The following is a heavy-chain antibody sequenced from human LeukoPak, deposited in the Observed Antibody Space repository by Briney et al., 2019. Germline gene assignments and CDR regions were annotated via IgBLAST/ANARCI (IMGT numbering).Heavy chain of an antibody. D-gene: IGHD2-21*02. CDR3: ARQGCGGDCYAMWFDP. Sequence: GESLKISCQGSGYSFTSYWIGWVRQMPGKGLEWMGIIYPGDSDTRYSPSFQGQVTISADKSISTAYLQWSSLKASDTAMYYCARQGCGGDCYAMWFDPWGQGTLVTVSS. CDR2: IYPGDSDT. V-gene: IGHV5-51*01. J-gene: IGHJ5*02. CDR1: GYSFTSYW.